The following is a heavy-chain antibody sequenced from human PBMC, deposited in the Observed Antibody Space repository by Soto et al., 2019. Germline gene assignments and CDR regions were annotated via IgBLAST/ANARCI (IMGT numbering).Heavy chain of an antibody. D-gene: IGHD3-9*01. CDR2: IIPIFGTA. CDR1: GGTFSSYA. V-gene: IGHV1-69*06. CDR3: ARLPGDRDDILTGLVDYYYYVMDV. Sequence: SVKVSCKASGGTFSSYAISWVRQAPGQWLEWMGGIIPIFGTANYAQKFQGRVMITAEKSTSTAYMELSSLRSEDTAVYYCARLPGDRDDILTGLVDYYYYVMDVWGQGTTVTVSS. J-gene: IGHJ6*02.